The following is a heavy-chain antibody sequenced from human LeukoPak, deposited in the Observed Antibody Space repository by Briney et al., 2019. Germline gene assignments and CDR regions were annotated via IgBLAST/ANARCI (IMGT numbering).Heavy chain of an antibody. D-gene: IGHD5-18*01. CDR3: ARDAPRGYNYDLFDY. CDR2: ISHDETHK. J-gene: IGHJ4*02. CDR1: GFAFSTYT. V-gene: IGHV3-30*14. Sequence: GGSLRLSCAASGFAFSTYTMHWVRQVPGKGPEWVSVISHDETHKYYGDAVVGRFTISRDNSNNTLLLQMNSLRAEDTAVYYCARDAPRGYNYDLFDYWGQGTLVTVSS.